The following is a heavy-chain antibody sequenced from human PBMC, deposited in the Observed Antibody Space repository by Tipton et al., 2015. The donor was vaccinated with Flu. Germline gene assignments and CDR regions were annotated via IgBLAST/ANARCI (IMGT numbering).Heavy chain of an antibody. CDR1: NYSISSAYY. J-gene: IGHJ4*02. D-gene: IGHD3-10*02. CDR2: ISHSGTT. CDR3: ARHTGDSVRGVIDY. V-gene: IGHV4-38-2*01. Sequence: GLVKPSETLSLICAVSNYSISSAYYWGWIRQPPGKGLEWIGCISHSGTTYYNPSLKSRLTISVDTSKNQFSLRLSSVTAADTAVYYCARHTGDSVRGVIDYWGQGTLVTVSS.